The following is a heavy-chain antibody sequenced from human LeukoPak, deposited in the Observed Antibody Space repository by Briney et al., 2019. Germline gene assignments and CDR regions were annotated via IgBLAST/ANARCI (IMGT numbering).Heavy chain of an antibody. J-gene: IGHJ4*02. Sequence: SGGSLRLSCAASGFTVSTNYMSWVRQAPGKGLEWVSDIYSGGSTYYADYVKGRFTISRDNSKNTLYLQMNSLRADDTAMYYCARGEPLLSTSPPFDYWGQGTLVTVSS. V-gene: IGHV3-53*01. CDR1: GFTVSTNY. CDR2: IYSGGST. CDR3: ARGEPLLSTSPPFDY. D-gene: IGHD1-14*01.